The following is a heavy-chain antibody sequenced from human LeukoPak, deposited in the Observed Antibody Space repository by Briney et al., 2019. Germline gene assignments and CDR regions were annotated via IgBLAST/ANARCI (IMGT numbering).Heavy chain of an antibody. CDR2: IYYRGST. Sequence: SETLSLTCTVSGGSISSSSYYWGWIRQPPGKGLEWIGSIYYRGSTYYNPSLKSRVTISVDTSKSQFSLKLSSVTAADTAVYYCARDLQGAAWAYYYYYYMDVWGKGTTVTVSS. CDR1: GGSISSSSYY. CDR3: ARDLQGAAWAYYYYYYMDV. D-gene: IGHD6-13*01. V-gene: IGHV4-39*07. J-gene: IGHJ6*03.